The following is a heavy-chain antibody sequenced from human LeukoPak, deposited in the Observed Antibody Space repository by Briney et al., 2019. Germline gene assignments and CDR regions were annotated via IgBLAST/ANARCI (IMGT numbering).Heavy chain of an antibody. V-gene: IGHV1-69*06. Sequence: ASVKVSCKASGGTFSSYVIIWVRQAPGQGLEWMGGIIPIFGSANYVQNFQGRVTITADKSTSTVYMELSSLRSEDTAVYYCARAPVIISSIANTVYSYYYYMDVWGKGTTVTVSS. CDR2: IIPIFGSA. D-gene: IGHD6-6*01. J-gene: IGHJ6*03. CDR1: GGTFSSYV. CDR3: ARAPVIISSIANTVYSYYYYMDV.